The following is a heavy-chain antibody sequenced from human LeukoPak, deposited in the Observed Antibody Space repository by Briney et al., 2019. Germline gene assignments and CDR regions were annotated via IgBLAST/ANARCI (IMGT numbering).Heavy chain of an antibody. D-gene: IGHD6-19*01. Sequence: SETLSLTCAVSGGSISSGGYSWSWIRQPPGKGLEWIGYIYHSGSTYYNPSLKSRVTISVDRSKNQFSLKLSSVTAADTAVYYCARATRDLAVARYYYYYGMDVWGQGTTVTVSS. V-gene: IGHV4-30-2*01. CDR3: ARATRDLAVARYYYYYGMDV. J-gene: IGHJ6*02. CDR1: GGSISSGGYS. CDR2: IYHSGST.